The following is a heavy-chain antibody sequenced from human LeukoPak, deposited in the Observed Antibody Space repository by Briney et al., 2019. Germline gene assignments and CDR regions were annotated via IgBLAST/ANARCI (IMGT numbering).Heavy chain of an antibody. Sequence: SETLSLTCAVYGGSFSGYYRSWIRQPPGKGLEWIGEINHSGSTNYNPSLKSRVTISVDTSKNQFSLKLSSVTAADTAVYYCAREGYSGYEFAYWGQGTLVTVSS. J-gene: IGHJ4*02. CDR3: AREGYSGYEFAY. CDR2: INHSGST. D-gene: IGHD5-12*01. CDR1: GGSFSGYY. V-gene: IGHV4-34*01.